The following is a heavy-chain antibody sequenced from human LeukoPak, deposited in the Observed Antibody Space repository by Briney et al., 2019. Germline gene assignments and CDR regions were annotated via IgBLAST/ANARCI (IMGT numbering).Heavy chain of an antibody. CDR2: INWNGGST. CDR1: GFTFGDYG. CDR3: ARESAYCGGDCLDY. J-gene: IGHJ4*02. D-gene: IGHD2-21*02. Sequence: GGSLRLSCAASGFTFGDYGMSWVRQAPGKGLEWVSGINWNGGSTGYADSVKGRFTISRDNAKNSLYLQMNSLRAEDTALYHCARESAYCGGDCLDYWGQGTLVTVSS. V-gene: IGHV3-20*01.